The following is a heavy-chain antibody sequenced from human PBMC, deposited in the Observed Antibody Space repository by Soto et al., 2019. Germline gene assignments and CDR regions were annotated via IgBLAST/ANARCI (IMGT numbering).Heavy chain of an antibody. CDR3: ARNVDSSGWHATIYYFDY. D-gene: IGHD6-19*01. V-gene: IGHV3-74*01. Sequence: HPGGSLRLSCAASGFTFSSDWMHWVRQAAGKGLVWVSRINMDGSSTNYADSVKGRLTISRDNAKNTLYLQMNSLRSDDTAVYYCARNVDSSGWHATIYYFDYWGQGTLVTVSS. CDR2: INMDGSST. CDR1: GFTFSSDW. J-gene: IGHJ4*02.